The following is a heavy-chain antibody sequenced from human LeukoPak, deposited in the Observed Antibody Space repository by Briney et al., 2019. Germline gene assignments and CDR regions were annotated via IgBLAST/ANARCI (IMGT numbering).Heavy chain of an antibody. J-gene: IGHJ4*02. Sequence: ETLSLTCTVSGGSSSSSYYYWGWIRQLPGKGLEWVSTITTSDGNTYYADSVKGRFTVSRDNSKNTLFLQMNSLRAEDTAVYYCAKDGGLWVSAHWGDSWGRGTLVTVSS. D-gene: IGHD7-27*01. CDR1: GGSSSSSYYY. V-gene: IGHV3-23*01. CDR2: ITTSDGNT. CDR3: AKDGGLWVSAHWGDS.